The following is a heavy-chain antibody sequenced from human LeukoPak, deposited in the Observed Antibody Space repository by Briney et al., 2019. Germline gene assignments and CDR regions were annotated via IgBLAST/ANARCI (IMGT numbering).Heavy chain of an antibody. CDR2: INPNSGGT. Sequence: ASVKVSCKASGYTFTGYYMHWVRQAPGQGLEWMGWINPNSGGTNYAQKFQGRVTMTRDTSISTAYMELSRLRSDDTAVYYCAREKMAMAYYYGMDVWGQGTTVTVSS. D-gene: IGHD5-24*01. V-gene: IGHV1-2*02. CDR1: GYTFTGYY. CDR3: AREKMAMAYYYGMDV. J-gene: IGHJ6*02.